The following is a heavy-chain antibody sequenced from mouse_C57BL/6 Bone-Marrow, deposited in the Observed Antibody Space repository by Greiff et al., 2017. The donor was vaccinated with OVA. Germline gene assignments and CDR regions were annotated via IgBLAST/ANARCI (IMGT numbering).Heavy chain of an antibody. CDR1: GYTFTSYW. Sequence: VQLQQSGAELAKPGASVKLSCKASGYTFTSYWMHWVKQRPGQGLEWIGYINPSSGGTKYNEKFKSKATLTVDKPSSTAYMQLSSLTSEDSAVYYCARSPDGYYAMDYWGQGTSVTVSS. CDR3: ARSPDGYYAMDY. V-gene: IGHV1-7*01. D-gene: IGHD2-3*01. J-gene: IGHJ4*01. CDR2: INPSSGGT.